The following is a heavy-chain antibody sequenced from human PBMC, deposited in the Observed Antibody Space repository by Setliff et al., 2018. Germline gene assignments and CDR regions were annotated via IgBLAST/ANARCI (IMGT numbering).Heavy chain of an antibody. D-gene: IGHD5-18*01. CDR3: ARGGYSYGYDHGFDI. CDR2: ISAYNGNT. J-gene: IGHJ3*02. CDR1: GYSFSDYG. Sequence: ASVKVSCKASGYSFSDYGISWVRQAPGQGLEWMGWISAYNGNTKYAQKLQGRVTMATDISTSTAYVELRSLRSDDTAVYYCARGGYSYGYDHGFDIWGQGTMVTVSS. V-gene: IGHV1-18*01.